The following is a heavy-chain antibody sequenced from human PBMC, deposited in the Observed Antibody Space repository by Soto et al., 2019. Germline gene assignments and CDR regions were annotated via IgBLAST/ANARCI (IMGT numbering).Heavy chain of an antibody. CDR1: GYTFTNYG. Sequence: VQLVQSGGEVKKPGASVKVSCKASGYTFTNYGISWVRQAPGQGLEWMGWINVYNGNTKYAQKVQGRVTMTTETYTSTAYMELRSLRSDATAVYYCARGVGSGSHYNQYNWFVPWGQGTLVTVSS. V-gene: IGHV1-18*01. D-gene: IGHD3-10*01. J-gene: IGHJ5*02. CDR2: INVYNGNT. CDR3: ARGVGSGSHYNQYNWFVP.